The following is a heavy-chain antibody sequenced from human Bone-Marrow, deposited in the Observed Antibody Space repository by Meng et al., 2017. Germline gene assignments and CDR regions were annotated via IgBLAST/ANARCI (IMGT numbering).Heavy chain of an antibody. D-gene: IGHD6-25*01. Sequence: GQLVQSGAEVKKPGAPVKVSCKPSGYNFPDYYIHWVRRAPGQGLEWMGRINPKSGDTHYAQKFQARVTMTGDTSISTAYMELSGLRSDDTAMYYCARDEDISAAGKLFGDYWGQGTLVTASS. CDR1: GYNFPDYY. J-gene: IGHJ4*02. CDR3: ARDEDISAAGKLFGDY. CDR2: INPKSGDT. V-gene: IGHV1-2*06.